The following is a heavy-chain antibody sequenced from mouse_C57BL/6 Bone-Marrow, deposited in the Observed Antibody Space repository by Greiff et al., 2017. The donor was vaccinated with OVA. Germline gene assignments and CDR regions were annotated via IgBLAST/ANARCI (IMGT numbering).Heavy chain of an antibody. CDR1: GFTFSDYY. CDR2: ISDGGSYT. CDR3: ARDRYYGSSAMDY. D-gene: IGHD1-1*01. Sequence: EVKVEESGGGLVQPGGSLKLSCAASGFTFSDYYMYWVRQTPEKRLEWVAYISDGGSYTYYPDNVKGRFTISRDNAKNNLYLQMSHLKSEDTAMYYCARDRYYGSSAMDYWGQGTSVTVSS. V-gene: IGHV5-12*01. J-gene: IGHJ4*01.